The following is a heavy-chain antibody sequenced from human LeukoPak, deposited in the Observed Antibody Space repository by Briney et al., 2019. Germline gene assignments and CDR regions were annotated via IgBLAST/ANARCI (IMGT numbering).Heavy chain of an antibody. CDR2: IRSKAYGGTT. D-gene: IGHD3-22*01. CDR1: GFTVSSNS. Sequence: GGSLRLSCTVSGFTVSSNSMSWVRQAPGKGLEWVGFIRSKAYGGTTEYAASVKGRFTISRDDSKSIAYLQMNSLKTEDTAVYYCTRVKRITMIVVVDAFDIWGQGTMVTVSS. J-gene: IGHJ3*02. V-gene: IGHV3-49*04. CDR3: TRVKRITMIVVVDAFDI.